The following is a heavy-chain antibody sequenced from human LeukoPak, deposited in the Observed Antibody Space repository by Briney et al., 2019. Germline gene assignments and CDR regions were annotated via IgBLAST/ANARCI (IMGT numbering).Heavy chain of an antibody. V-gene: IGHV1-69*05. CDR3: ARGATWELYY. D-gene: IGHD1-26*01. Sequence: WASVKVSCKASGGTFSSYAISWVRQAPGQGLEWMGGIIPIFGTANYAQKFQGRVTITTDESTSTAYMELSSLRSEDTAVYYCARGATWELYYWGQGTLVTVSS. CDR2: IIPIFGTA. J-gene: IGHJ4*02. CDR1: GGTFSSYA.